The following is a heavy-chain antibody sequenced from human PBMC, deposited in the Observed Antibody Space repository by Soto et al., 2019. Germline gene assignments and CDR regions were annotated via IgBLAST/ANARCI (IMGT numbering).Heavy chain of an antibody. Sequence: ASVTVSCKASGYTFTSYGISWVRQAPGQGLEWMGWISAYNGNTNYAQKLQGRVTMTTDTSTSTAYMELRSLRSDDTAVYYCARDITMVRGVPPNNWFDPWGQGTLVTVSS. V-gene: IGHV1-18*01. CDR3: ARDITMVRGVPPNNWFDP. J-gene: IGHJ5*02. CDR2: ISAYNGNT. CDR1: GYTFTSYG. D-gene: IGHD3-10*01.